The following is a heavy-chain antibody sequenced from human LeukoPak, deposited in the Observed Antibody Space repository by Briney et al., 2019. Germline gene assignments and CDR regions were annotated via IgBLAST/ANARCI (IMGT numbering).Heavy chain of an antibody. CDR3: AKGALYYYDSSGYYSDDAFDI. CDR2: IRYDGSNK. D-gene: IGHD3-22*01. CDR1: GFTFSSYG. J-gene: IGHJ3*02. V-gene: IGHV3-30*02. Sequence: PGGSLRLSCAASGFTFSSYGMHWVRQAPGKGLEWVAFIRYDGSNKYYADSVKGRFTISRDNSKNTLYLQMNRLRAEDTAVYYCAKGALYYYDSSGYYSDDAFDIWGQGTMVTVSS.